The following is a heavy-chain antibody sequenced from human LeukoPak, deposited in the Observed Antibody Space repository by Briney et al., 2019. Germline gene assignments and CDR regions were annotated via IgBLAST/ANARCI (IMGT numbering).Heavy chain of an antibody. CDR2: IRSKAYGGTT. CDR1: GFNFGGYA. J-gene: IGHJ4*02. CDR3: TRVTYYDSSGEYYIDH. D-gene: IGHD3-22*01. V-gene: IGHV3-49*03. Sequence: PGGSLRLSCTASGFNFGGYAMSWFRQAPGKGLEWVGFIRSKAYGGTTDYAASVKGRFTISRDDSKSIADLQMNSLKTEDTALYYCTRVTYYDSSGEYYIDHWGQGTLVIVSS.